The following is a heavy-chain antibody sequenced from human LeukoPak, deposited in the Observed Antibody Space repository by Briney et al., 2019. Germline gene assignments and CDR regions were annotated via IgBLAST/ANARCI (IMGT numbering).Heavy chain of an antibody. CDR1: GASFSGYY. CDR3: ARGPRDSSSWYLNY. J-gene: IGHJ4*02. Sequence: SETLSLTCAVYGASFSGYYWSWIRQPSGKGLEWIGEINHTGNTNYNPSLKSRVTISVDTSKNQFSLKLSSVTAADTAVYYCARGPRDSSSWYLNYWGQGTLVAVSS. D-gene: IGHD6-13*01. V-gene: IGHV4-34*01. CDR2: INHTGNT.